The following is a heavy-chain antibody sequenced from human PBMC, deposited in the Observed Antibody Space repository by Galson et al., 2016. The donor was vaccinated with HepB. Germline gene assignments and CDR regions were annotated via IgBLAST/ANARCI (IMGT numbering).Heavy chain of an antibody. CDR1: GFAFGKYG. D-gene: IGHD1-26*01. CDR3: AKDRRGSFSDAFDI. CDR2: IWYDGDIK. J-gene: IGHJ3*02. V-gene: IGHV3-33*06. Sequence: SLRLSCAASGFAFGKYGIHRVRQAPGKGLEWVAGIWYDGDIKYYVDSVKGRFIISRDNSKNTVYLQMNSLGAEDTAIYYCAKDRRGSFSDAFDIWGQGTMVTVSS.